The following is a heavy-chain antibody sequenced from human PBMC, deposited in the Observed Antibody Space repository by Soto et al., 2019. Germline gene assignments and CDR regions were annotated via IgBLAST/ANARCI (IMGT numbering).Heavy chain of an antibody. CDR2: ISAYNGNT. CDR3: ARDLGGSYPYYFDY. CDR1: GYTFTSYG. D-gene: IGHD1-26*01. Sequence: ASVKVSFKASGYTFTSYGISWVRQAPGQGLEWMGWISAYNGNTNYAQKLQGRVTMTTDTSTSTAYMELRSLRSDDTAVYYCARDLGGSYPYYFDYWGQGTLVTVSS. V-gene: IGHV1-18*01. J-gene: IGHJ4*02.